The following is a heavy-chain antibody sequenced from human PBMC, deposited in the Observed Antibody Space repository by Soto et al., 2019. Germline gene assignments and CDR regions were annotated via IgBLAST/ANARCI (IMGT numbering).Heavy chain of an antibody. CDR2: ISYDGSNK. D-gene: IGHD6-13*01. V-gene: IGHV3-30*18. CDR3: AKGGYSSSWYPDNWFDP. CDR1: GFTFSSYG. Sequence: GGSLRLSCAASGFTFSSYGMHWVRQAPGKGLEWVAVISYDGSNKYYADSVKGRFTISSDNSKNTLYLQMNSLRAEDTAVYYCAKGGYSSSWYPDNWFDPWGQGTLVTVSS. J-gene: IGHJ5*02.